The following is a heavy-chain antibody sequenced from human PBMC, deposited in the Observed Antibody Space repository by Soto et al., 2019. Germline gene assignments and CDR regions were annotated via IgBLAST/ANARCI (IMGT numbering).Heavy chain of an antibody. J-gene: IGHJ4*02. D-gene: IGHD6-13*01. CDR3: ARVYSSSWYYFDY. CDR2: ISYDGSNK. V-gene: IGHV3-30-3*01. Sequence: GGSLRLSCAASGFTFSSYAMHWVRQAPGKGLEWVAVISYDGSNKYYADSVKGRFTISRDNSKNTLYLQMNSLRAEDTAVYYCARVYSSSWYYFDYWGQGTLVTVS. CDR1: GFTFSSYA.